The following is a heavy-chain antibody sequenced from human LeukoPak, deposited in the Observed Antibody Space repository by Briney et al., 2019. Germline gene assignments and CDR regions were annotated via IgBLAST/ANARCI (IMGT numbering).Heavy chain of an antibody. V-gene: IGHV3-23*01. CDR2: ISGSGGST. CDR1: GFTFSSYA. D-gene: IGHD3-22*01. J-gene: IGHJ4*02. Sequence: PGGPLRLSCAASGFTFSSYAMSWVRQAPGKGLEWVSAISGSGGSTYYADSVKGRFTISRDNSKNTLYLQMNSLRAEDTAVYYCAKDSLSGETYYYDSSGYYRAYWGQGTLVTVSS. CDR3: AKDSLSGETYYYDSSGYYRAY.